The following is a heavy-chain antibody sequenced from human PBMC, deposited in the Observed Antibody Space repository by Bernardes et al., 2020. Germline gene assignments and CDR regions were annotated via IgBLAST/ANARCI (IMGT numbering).Heavy chain of an antibody. CDR2: IWYDESNK. V-gene: IGHV3-33*01. CDR3: ARDRDSSGWEDFEY. J-gene: IGHJ4*02. D-gene: IGHD6-19*01. CDR1: GFTFSSYG. Sequence: GGSLRLSCAASGFTFSSYGMHWVRQAPGKGLEWVAAIWYDESNKYYADSVKGRFTISRDNSKNTLYLQMNSLRAEDTAVYYCARDRDSSGWEDFEYWGQGTLVTVSS.